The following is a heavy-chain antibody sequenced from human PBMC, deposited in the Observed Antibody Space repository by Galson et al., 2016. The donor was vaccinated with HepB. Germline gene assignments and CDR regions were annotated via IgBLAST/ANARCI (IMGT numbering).Heavy chain of an antibody. CDR2: INSDGSST. Sequence: SLRLSCAASGFTFGSYWMHWVRQALGKGLVWVSRINSDGSSTSYADSVRGRSTISRDNAKNTLYLQMNSLRAEDTAVYYCARQGYYYDSSGYYYYSFEFDYWGQGTLVTVSS. J-gene: IGHJ4*02. CDR1: GFTFGSYW. D-gene: IGHD3-22*01. CDR3: ARQGYYYDSSGYYYYSFEFDY. V-gene: IGHV3-74*01.